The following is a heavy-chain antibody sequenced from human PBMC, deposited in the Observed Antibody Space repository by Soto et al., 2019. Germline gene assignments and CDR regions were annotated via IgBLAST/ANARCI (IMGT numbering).Heavy chain of an antibody. Sequence: SETLSLTCTVSGGSISSYYWSWIRQPPGKGLEWIGYIYYSGSTNYNPSLKSRVTISVDTSKNQFSLKLSSVTAADTAVYYCARNGWGTVTNYYYYYYMDVWGKGTTVTVSS. CDR1: GGSISSYY. D-gene: IGHD4-4*01. J-gene: IGHJ6*03. CDR2: IYYSGST. V-gene: IGHV4-59*08. CDR3: ARNGWGTVTNYYYYYYMDV.